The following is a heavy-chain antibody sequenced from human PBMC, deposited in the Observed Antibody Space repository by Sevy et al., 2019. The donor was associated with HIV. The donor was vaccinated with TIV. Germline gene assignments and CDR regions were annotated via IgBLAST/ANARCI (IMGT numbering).Heavy chain of an antibody. CDR1: GVSINSGTYY. Sequence: SETLSLTCTVSGVSINSGTYYWTWIRQPAGKGLEWIGRIYSSGSTNYNPSLKSRVTMSLDTSNNQFSLKLSSVTAADTAVYYCAGDFIIDSGQGTMVTVSS. J-gene: IGHJ4*02. D-gene: IGHD3-10*01. V-gene: IGHV4-61*02. CDR2: IYSSGST. CDR3: AGDFIID.